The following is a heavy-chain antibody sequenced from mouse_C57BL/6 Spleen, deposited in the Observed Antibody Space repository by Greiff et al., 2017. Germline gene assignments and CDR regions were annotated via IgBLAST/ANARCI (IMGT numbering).Heavy chain of an antibody. CDR3: ARWCDYDDEYYFDY. CDR2: IDPSDSYT. D-gene: IGHD2-4*01. Sequence: VQLQQPGAELVMPGASVKLSCKASGYTFTSYWMHWVKQRPGQGLEWIGEIDPSDSYTNYNQKFKGKSTLTVDKSSSTAYMQLSSLTSEDSAVYYCARWCDYDDEYYFDYWGQGTTLTVSS. J-gene: IGHJ2*01. V-gene: IGHV1-69*01. CDR1: GYTFTSYW.